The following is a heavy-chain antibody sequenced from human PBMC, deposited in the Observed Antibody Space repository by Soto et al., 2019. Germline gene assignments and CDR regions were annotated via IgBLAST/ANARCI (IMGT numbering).Heavy chain of an antibody. J-gene: IGHJ3*02. CDR1: GYTFTSYG. V-gene: IGHV1-18*01. CDR3: ARGEDVHRDPDALDI. D-gene: IGHD2-21*02. CDR2: ISAYNGNT. Sequence: GASVKVSCKASGYTFTSYGISWVRQAPGQGLEWMGWISAYNGNTNYAQKLQGRVTMTTDTSTSTAYMELRSLRSDDTAVYYCARGEDVHRDPDALDIRGQGTMVTGSS.